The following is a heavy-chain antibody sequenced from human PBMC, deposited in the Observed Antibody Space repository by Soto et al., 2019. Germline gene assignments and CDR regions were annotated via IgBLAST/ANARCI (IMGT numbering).Heavy chain of an antibody. D-gene: IGHD3-10*01. J-gene: IGHJ5*02. CDR2: INHSGST. Sequence: SETLSLTCAVYGGSFSGYYWSWIRQPPGKGLEWIGEINHSGSTNYNPSLKSRVTISVATSKNQFSLKLSSVTAADTAVYYCARGQSYGSGSYAFDPWGQGTLVTVSS. V-gene: IGHV4-34*01. CDR1: GGSFSGYY. CDR3: ARGQSYGSGSYAFDP.